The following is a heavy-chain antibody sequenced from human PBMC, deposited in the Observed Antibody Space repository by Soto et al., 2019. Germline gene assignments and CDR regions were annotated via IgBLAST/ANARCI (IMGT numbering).Heavy chain of an antibody. Sequence: PGGSLRLSCAASGFTFSGYGMHWVRQAPGKGLEWVAVISHDGNEKYYADSVKGRFTISRDNSKNTLYLQMNSLRADDTAVYYCEKTTTVTAFDYWGQGTLVTVSS. J-gene: IGHJ4*02. CDR3: EKTTTVTAFDY. D-gene: IGHD4-17*01. V-gene: IGHV3-30*18. CDR2: ISHDGNEK. CDR1: GFTFSGYG.